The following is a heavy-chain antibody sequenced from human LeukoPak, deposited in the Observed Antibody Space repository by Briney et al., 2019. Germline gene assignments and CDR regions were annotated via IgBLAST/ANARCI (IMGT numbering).Heavy chain of an antibody. Sequence: SETLSLTCAVYGGSFSGHYWSWIRQPPGKGLEWIGEINHSGSTNYNPSLKSRVTISVDTSKNQFSLKLSSVTAADTAVYYCARARSYYYDDSGYSPYYFDYWGQGTLVTVSS. J-gene: IGHJ4*02. CDR3: ARARSYYYDDSGYSPYYFDY. V-gene: IGHV4-34*01. CDR1: GGSFSGHY. CDR2: INHSGST. D-gene: IGHD3-22*01.